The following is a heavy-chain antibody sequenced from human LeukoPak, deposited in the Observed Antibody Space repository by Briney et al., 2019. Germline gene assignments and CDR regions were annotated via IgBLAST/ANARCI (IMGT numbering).Heavy chain of an antibody. CDR1: GFTFRSYA. CDR3: ARRAGDYSHPYDY. CDR2: ISGGALNT. Sequence: GGSLRLSCAASGFTFRSYAMSWVRQAPGKGLEWVSSISGGALNTHNSDSVKGRFTISRDNSKKTLYLQMNSLRAEDTAVYYCARRAGDYSHPYDYWGQGTLVTVSS. D-gene: IGHD3-22*01. V-gene: IGHV3-23*01. J-gene: IGHJ4*02.